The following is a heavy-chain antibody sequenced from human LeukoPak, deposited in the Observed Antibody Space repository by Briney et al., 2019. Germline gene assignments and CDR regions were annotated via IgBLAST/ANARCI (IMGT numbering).Heavy chain of an antibody. J-gene: IGHJ3*02. V-gene: IGHV1-24*01. Sequence: ASVKVSCKVSVYTLTESSMQWLRQAPGKGLEWMGGFDPESGETIYAQKFQGRVTVTEDTSTDTAYMELRGLRSEDTAVYYCATGGTMVQSNVFDIWGQGTMVTVSS. CDR3: ATGGTMVQSNVFDI. CDR2: FDPESGET. CDR1: VYTLTESS. D-gene: IGHD3-10*01.